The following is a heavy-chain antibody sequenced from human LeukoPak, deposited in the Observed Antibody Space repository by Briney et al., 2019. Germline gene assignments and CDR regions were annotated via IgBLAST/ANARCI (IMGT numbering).Heavy chain of an antibody. CDR1: GGSISSSNW. Sequence: SETLSLTCAVSGGSISSSNWWSWVRQPPGKGLEWIGEIYHGGSTNYNPSLKSRVTISVDKSKNQFSLKLSSVTAADTAVYYCARDLGTMVRGVISTDGYWGQGTLVTVSS. D-gene: IGHD3-10*01. J-gene: IGHJ4*02. CDR2: IYHGGST. CDR3: ARDLGTMVRGVISTDGY. V-gene: IGHV4-4*02.